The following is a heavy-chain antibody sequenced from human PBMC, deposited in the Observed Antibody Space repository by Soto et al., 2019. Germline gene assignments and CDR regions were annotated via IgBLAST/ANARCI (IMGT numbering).Heavy chain of an antibody. CDR1: GFTFSSYY. J-gene: IGHJ6*03. V-gene: IGHV3-7*05. Sequence: GGSLRLSCAASGFTFSSYYMSWVRQAPGKGLEWVANMKQDGSEKYYVDSVKGRFTISRDNAKNSLYLQMNSLRAEDTAVYYCAKTAAGDYYYYMDVWGKGTTVTVSS. CDR2: MKQDGSEK. CDR3: AKTAAGDYYYYMDV. D-gene: IGHD6-13*01.